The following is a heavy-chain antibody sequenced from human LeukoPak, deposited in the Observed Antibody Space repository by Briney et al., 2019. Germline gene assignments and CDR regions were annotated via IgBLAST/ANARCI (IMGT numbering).Heavy chain of an antibody. J-gene: IGHJ4*02. CDR1: GFTFSSYA. CDR3: ARAGERYYFDY. D-gene: IGHD1-1*01. CDR2: ISSSSSYI. V-gene: IGHV3-21*01. Sequence: GGSLRLSCAASGFTFSSYAMSWVRQAPGKGLEWVSSISSSSSYIYYADSVKGRFTISRDNAKNSLYLQMNSLRAEDTAVYYCARAGERYYFDYWGQGTLVTVSS.